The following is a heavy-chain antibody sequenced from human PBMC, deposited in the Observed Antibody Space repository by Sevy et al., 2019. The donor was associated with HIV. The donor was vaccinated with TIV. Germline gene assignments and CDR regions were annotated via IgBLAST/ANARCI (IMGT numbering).Heavy chain of an antibody. CDR3: AKISEEYIQTWYPPDY. D-gene: IGHD5-18*01. V-gene: IGHV3-30*18. Sequence: GGSLRLSCVASGFSFSSYGMHWVRQAPGKGLERVALISYHGTNKYYGDSVRGRFTVSRDNSRNTLYLQMASLRAEDTAVYYCAKISEEYIQTWYPPDYWGQGTLVTVSS. CDR2: ISYHGTNK. CDR1: GFSFSSYG. J-gene: IGHJ4*02.